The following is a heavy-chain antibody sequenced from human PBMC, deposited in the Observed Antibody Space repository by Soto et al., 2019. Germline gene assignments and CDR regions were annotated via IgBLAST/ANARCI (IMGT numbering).Heavy chain of an antibody. Sequence: EVQLLESGGGLVQPGGSLRLSCAASGFTFSSYAMSWVRQAPGKGLEWVSAISGSGGSTYYADSVKSRFTISRDNSKNTLYLQMNSLRAEDTAVYYCAKIDIDSYEHAWGYWGQGTLVTVSS. V-gene: IGHV3-23*01. J-gene: IGHJ4*02. CDR3: AKIDIDSYEHAWGY. D-gene: IGHD3-22*01. CDR1: GFTFSSYA. CDR2: ISGSGGST.